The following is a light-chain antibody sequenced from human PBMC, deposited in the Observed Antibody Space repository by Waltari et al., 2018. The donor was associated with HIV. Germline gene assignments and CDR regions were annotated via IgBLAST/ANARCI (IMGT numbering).Light chain of an antibody. J-gene: IGLJ2*01. Sequence: SVLTQPPSVSGAPGQRVTIPCTWRSSNIGAGFDVPWYQQLPGTAPKLLLYGNTNRPSGVPDRFSGSKSGTSASLAITGLQAEDEADYYCQSYDSSLSGLLFGGGTKLTVL. CDR3: QSYDSSLSGLL. CDR1: SSNIGAGFD. V-gene: IGLV1-40*01. CDR2: GNT.